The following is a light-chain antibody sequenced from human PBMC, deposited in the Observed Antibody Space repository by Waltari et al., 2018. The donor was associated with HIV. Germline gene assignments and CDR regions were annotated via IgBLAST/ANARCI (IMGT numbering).Light chain of an antibody. J-gene: IGKJ2*01. CDR1: QSVSSSY. CDR3: QQYGSSPYT. CDR2: AAS. Sequence: EIVLTQSPGTLSLSPGERATLSCRASQSVSSSYLAWYQQEPGQAPRLLIYAASRRATGIPDMCSGSGSGTDFTLTISGLEPEDFAVYYCQQYGSSPYTFGQGTNLEIK. V-gene: IGKV3-20*01.